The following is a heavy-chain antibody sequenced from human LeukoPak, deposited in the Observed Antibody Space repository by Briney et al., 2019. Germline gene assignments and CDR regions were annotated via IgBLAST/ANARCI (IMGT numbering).Heavy chain of an antibody. Sequence: GESLKISCKGSGYSFTSYWIGWVRQMPGKGLEWMGIIYPGDSDTRYSPSFQGQVTISADKSISTAYLQWSSLKASDTAMYYCARREDSSSWYNPFDYWGQGTLVTVSS. CDR1: GYSFTSYW. V-gene: IGHV5-51*01. D-gene: IGHD6-13*01. CDR3: ARREDSSSWYNPFDY. J-gene: IGHJ4*02. CDR2: IYPGDSDT.